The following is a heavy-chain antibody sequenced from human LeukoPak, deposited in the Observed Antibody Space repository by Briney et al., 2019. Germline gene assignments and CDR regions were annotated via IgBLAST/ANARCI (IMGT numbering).Heavy chain of an antibody. D-gene: IGHD2-2*01. CDR3: AKATSRYCTTTSCYGFDY. CDR2: IRWDGGST. V-gene: IGHV3-43*01. CDR1: GFTFDDYS. Sequence: GGSLRLSCAASGFTFDDYSMHWVRQAPVKGLEWVSRIRWDGGSTYYGYSVKGRFTISRDNSKNSLYLQMNSLRTEDTALYYCAKATSRYCTTTSCYGFDYWGQGTLVTVSS. J-gene: IGHJ4*02.